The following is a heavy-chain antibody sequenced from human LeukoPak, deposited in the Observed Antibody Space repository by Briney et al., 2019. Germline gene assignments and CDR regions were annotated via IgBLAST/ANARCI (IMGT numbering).Heavy chain of an antibody. CDR3: AKGYYDYVWGSYYFDY. CDR2: ISGGGGST. CDR1: GSTFSSYA. Sequence: PGGSLRLSCAASGSTFSSYAMSWVRQAPGKGLEWVSAISGGGGSTYYADSVKGRFTISRDNSRDTLYLQMNSLRAEDTAVYYCAKGYYDYVWGSYYFDYWGQGTLVTVSS. D-gene: IGHD3-16*01. V-gene: IGHV3-23*01. J-gene: IGHJ4*02.